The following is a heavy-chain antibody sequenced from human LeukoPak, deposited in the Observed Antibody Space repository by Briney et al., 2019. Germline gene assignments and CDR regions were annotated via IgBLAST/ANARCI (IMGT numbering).Heavy chain of an antibody. CDR3: AKGAEPGKVDWFDP. J-gene: IGHJ5*02. D-gene: IGHD1-14*01. V-gene: IGHV3-23*01. CDR2: VSGGGGDT. Sequence: PGGSLRLSCAASGFTFSGYCMMWVRQAPGKGPEWVSSVSGGGGDTYYADSVKGRFTISRDNSKNTLYLQMNSLTTEDTAVYYCAKGAEPGKVDWFDPWGQGTLVTVSS. CDR1: GFTFSGYC.